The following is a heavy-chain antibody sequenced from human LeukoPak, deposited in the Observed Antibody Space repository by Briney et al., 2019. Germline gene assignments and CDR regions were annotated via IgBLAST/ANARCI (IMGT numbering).Heavy chain of an antibody. V-gene: IGHV1-18*01. CDR3: ARAVSGSLYGDFDF. D-gene: IGHD1-26*01. CDR2: IDSHNGDR. J-gene: IGHJ4*02. CDR1: GYSFVFFG. Sequence: EASVKVSCKASGYSFVFFGVSWVRQAPGQGLEWMGWIDSHNGDRNYADKFQDRVTMTTDTSTTTSYMELRSLRSDDTAVYYCARAVSGSLYGDFDFWGQGTLVTVSA.